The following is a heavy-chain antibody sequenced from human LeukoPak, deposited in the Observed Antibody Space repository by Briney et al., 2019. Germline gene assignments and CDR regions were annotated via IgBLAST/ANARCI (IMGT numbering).Heavy chain of an antibody. J-gene: IGHJ3*02. Sequence: GGSLRLSCAASGFIFSTYSMDWVRQAPGKGLEWVSSITDGGSYIYYADSVKGRFTISRDNAKNSLYLQMNSLRAEDTAVYYCARVYRLGYSSSWYNAFDIWGQGTMVTVSS. D-gene: IGHD6-13*01. CDR1: GFIFSTYS. CDR3: ARVYRLGYSSSWYNAFDI. V-gene: IGHV3-21*01. CDR2: ITDGGSYI.